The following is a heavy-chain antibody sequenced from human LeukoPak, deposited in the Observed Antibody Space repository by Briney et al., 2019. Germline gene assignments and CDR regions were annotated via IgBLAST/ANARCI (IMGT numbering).Heavy chain of an antibody. D-gene: IGHD6-6*01. V-gene: IGHV4-59*01. CDR2: IYYSGST. CDR1: GGSISSYY. Sequence: SETLSLTCTVSGGSISSYYWSWIRQPPGKGLEWIGYIYYSGSTNYNPSLTSRVTISVDTSKNQFSLKLSSVTAADTAVYYCARGMAARSYYYYYMDVWGKGTTVTVSS. J-gene: IGHJ6*03. CDR3: ARGMAARSYYYYYMDV.